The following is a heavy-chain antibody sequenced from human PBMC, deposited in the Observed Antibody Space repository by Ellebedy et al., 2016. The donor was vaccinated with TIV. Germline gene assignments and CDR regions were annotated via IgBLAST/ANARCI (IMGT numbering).Heavy chain of an antibody. D-gene: IGHD3/OR15-3a*01. J-gene: IGHJ4*02. V-gene: IGHV3-53*01. CDR2: IYSSGIT. CDR3: ARVDLGLAFDY. Sequence: GESLKISCAVSGFTVSGNYMSWVRQAPGKGLEWVSIIYSSGITYYADSVKGRFTISRDISKNTVYLQMNSLRAEDTAVYYCARVDLGLAFDYWGRGTLVTVSP. CDR1: GFTVSGNY.